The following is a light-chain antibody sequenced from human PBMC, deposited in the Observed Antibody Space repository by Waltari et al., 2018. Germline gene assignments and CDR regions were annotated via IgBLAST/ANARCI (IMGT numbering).Light chain of an antibody. J-gene: IGLJ3*02. V-gene: IGLV3-1*01. CDR2: QDI. CDR1: RLGEKY. Sequence: SYDLTQAPSVSVSPGQTASITCSGDRLGEKYASWYQQKPGQSPLLVIYQDIKRPSGIPERFSGSKSGNTATLTITGTQAMDEADYYCQALGSGLWVFGGGTKLTVL. CDR3: QALGSGLWV.